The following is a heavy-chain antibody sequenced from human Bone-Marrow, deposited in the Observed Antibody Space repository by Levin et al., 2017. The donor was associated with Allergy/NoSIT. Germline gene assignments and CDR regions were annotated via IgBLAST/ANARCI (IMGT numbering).Heavy chain of an antibody. CDR2: IKNKIDGGTT. V-gene: IGHV3-15*01. D-gene: IGHD5-12*01. J-gene: IGHJ6*03. CDR3: TTEYSGYDSDYFYYMDF. Sequence: GGSLRLSCAASGFTFSNVWMSWVRQAPGRGLEWVGRIKNKIDGGTTDYAAPVKGRFTISRDDSKDTLYLQMNSLKTEDTAVYFCTTEYSGYDSDYFYYMDFWGKGTTVTVSS. CDR1: GFTFSNVW.